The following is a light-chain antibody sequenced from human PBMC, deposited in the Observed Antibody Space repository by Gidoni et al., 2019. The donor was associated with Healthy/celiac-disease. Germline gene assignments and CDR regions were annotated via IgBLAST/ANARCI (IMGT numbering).Light chain of an antibody. Sequence: QSALTQPRSVSGSPGQSVTISCNGTSSDVGGYNYVSWYQQHPGKAPKLMIYDVSKRPSGVPDRFSGSKSGNTASLTISGLQAEDEADYYCCSYAGSYTWVFGGGTKLTGL. CDR3: CSYAGSYTWV. J-gene: IGLJ3*02. V-gene: IGLV2-11*02. CDR1: SSDVGGYNY. CDR2: DVS.